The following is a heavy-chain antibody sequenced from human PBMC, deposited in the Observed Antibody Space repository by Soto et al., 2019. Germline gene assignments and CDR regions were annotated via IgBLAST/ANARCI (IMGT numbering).Heavy chain of an antibody. CDR1: GFTFSSYS. V-gene: IGHV3-21*01. CDR2: ISSSSSYI. J-gene: IGHJ5*02. Sequence: GGSLRLSCAASGFTFSSYSMNWVRQAPGKGLEWVSSISSSSSYIYYADSVKGRFTISRDNAKNSLYLQMNSLRAEDTAVYYCARDGSGSYYPNWFDPWGQGTLVTVSS. D-gene: IGHD3-10*01. CDR3: ARDGSGSYYPNWFDP.